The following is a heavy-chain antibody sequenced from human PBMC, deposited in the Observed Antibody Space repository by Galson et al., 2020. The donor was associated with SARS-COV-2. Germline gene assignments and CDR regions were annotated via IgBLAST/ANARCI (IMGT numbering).Heavy chain of an antibody. V-gene: IGHV3-11*01. CDR3: ARERDWGYYYYGLDV. CDR1: GFTFSDYY. D-gene: IGHD7-27*01. J-gene: IGHJ6*02. CDR2: ISHSGSSI. Sequence: GSLRLSCEVSGFTFSDYYMSWIRQAPGKGLEWVSYISHSGSSIHYADSVKGRFTISRDNAKNSLYLQMNSLRVEDTAVYYCARERDWGYYYYGLDVWGQGTTVTVSS.